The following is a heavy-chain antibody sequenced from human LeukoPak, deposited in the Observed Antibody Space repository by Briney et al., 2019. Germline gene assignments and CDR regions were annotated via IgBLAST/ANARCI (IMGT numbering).Heavy chain of an antibody. J-gene: IGHJ4*02. CDR2: INPNSGGT. V-gene: IGHV1-2*02. CDR1: GYTFTGYY. D-gene: IGHD4-17*01. Sequence: ASVKVSCKASGYTFTGYYMHWVRQAPGQGLEWMGWINPNSGGTNYAQKFQGRVTMTRDTSISTAYMELSRLRSDDTAVYYCARPSLYGDYGDDYWGQGTLVTVSS. CDR3: ARPSLYGDYGDDY.